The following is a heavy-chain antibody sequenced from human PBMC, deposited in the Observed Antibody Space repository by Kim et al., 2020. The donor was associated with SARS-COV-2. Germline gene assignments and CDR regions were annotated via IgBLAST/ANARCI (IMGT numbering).Heavy chain of an antibody. J-gene: IGHJ4*02. Sequence: SETLSLTCTVSGGSISSGGYYWSWIRQHPGKGLEWIGYIYYSGSTYYNPSLKSRVTISVDTSKNQFSLKLSSVTAADTAVYYCAREFYGSTSSVPDYWGQGTLVTVSS. V-gene: IGHV4-31*03. CDR1: GGSISSGGYY. D-gene: IGHD2-2*01. CDR2: IYYSGST. CDR3: AREFYGSTSSVPDY.